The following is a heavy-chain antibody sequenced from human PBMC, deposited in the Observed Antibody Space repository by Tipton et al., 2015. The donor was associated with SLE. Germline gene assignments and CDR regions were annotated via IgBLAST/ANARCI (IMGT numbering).Heavy chain of an antibody. CDR1: GGSISSYY. CDR3: ARVWEYWSSTSCYTLGMDV. V-gene: IGHV4-4*07. CDR2: IYTSGST. J-gene: IGHJ6*02. D-gene: IGHD2-2*02. Sequence: TLSLTCTVSGGSISSYYWSWIRQPAGKGLEWIGRIYTSGSTNYNPSLKSRVTISVDTSKNQFSLKLSSVTAADTAVYYCARVWEYWSSTSCYTLGMDVWGQGTTVTVSS.